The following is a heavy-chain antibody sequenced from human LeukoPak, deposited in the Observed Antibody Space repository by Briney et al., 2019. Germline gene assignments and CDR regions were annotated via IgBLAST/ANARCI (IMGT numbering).Heavy chain of an antibody. D-gene: IGHD2-21*02. CDR1: GYTLTELS. CDR3: ASSIIVVVTAPEYDAFDI. J-gene: IGHJ3*02. CDR2: INPNSGDT. Sequence: ASVKVSCKVFGYTLTELSMHWVRQAPGQGLEWMGWINPNSGDTKYAQKFQGRVTMTRDTSISTAYMELSRLRSDDTAVYYCASSIIVVVTAPEYDAFDIWGQGTMVTVSS. V-gene: IGHV1-2*02.